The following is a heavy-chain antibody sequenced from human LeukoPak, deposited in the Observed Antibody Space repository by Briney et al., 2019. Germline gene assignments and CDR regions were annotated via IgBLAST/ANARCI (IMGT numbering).Heavy chain of an antibody. CDR1: GFTFSRYW. CDR3: ARGAHDLPYYYYGMDV. CDR2: INSDGSTP. D-gene: IGHD2-21*02. Sequence: GGALRLSCAASGFTFSRYWMHWVRQAPGKGVVGVSRINSDGSTPSYAASVNGRFTISKDNAKNTLFLQINSLRAENTAVYYCARGAHDLPYYYYGMDVWGQGTTVTVSS. J-gene: IGHJ6*02. V-gene: IGHV3-74*01.